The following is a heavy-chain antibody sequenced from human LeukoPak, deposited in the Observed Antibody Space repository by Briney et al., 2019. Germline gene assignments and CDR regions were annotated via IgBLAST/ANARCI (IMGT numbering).Heavy chain of an antibody. CDR3: VAYYGSGRSAD. Sequence: GGSLRLSCAASGFTFSSYAMTWVRQAPGQGLEWVSGITSGGGTYYADSVKGRFTISRDNSKNTLNLQINSLRAEDTAVYYCVAYYGSGRSADWGQGTLVTVSS. D-gene: IGHD3-10*01. J-gene: IGHJ4*02. CDR2: ITSGGGT. V-gene: IGHV3-23*01. CDR1: GFTFSSYA.